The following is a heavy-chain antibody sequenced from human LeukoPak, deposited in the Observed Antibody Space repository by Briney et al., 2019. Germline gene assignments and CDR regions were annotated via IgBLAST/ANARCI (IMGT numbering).Heavy chain of an antibody. CDR1: GFTFSTYA. J-gene: IGHJ5*02. CDR3: AKDLMRDRWFGES. V-gene: IGHV3-30*02. CDR2: IRYDGNDK. D-gene: IGHD3-10*01. Sequence: GRSLRLSCAASGFTFSTYALHWVRQAPGKGLEWVAFIRYDGNDKFYSASVKGQFTISRDTSRNTLYLQMNSLRLDDTAVYYCAKDLMRDRWFGESWGQGTLVTVSS.